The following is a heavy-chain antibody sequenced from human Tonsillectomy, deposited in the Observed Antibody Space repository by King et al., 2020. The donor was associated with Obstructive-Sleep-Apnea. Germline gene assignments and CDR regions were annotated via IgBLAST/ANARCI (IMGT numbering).Heavy chain of an antibody. J-gene: IGHJ3*02. CDR2: IYPGDSDT. CDR3: ARPYYYDSSGYYPGAFDI. D-gene: IGHD3-22*01. CDR1: GYSFTSYW. V-gene: IGHV5-51*01. Sequence: KLVQSGAEVKKPGESLKISCKGSGYSFTSYWIGWVRQMPGKGLEWMGIIYPGDSDTRYSPSFQGQVTISADKSISTAYLQWSSLKASDTAMYYCARPYYYDSSGYYPGAFDIWGQGTMVTVSS.